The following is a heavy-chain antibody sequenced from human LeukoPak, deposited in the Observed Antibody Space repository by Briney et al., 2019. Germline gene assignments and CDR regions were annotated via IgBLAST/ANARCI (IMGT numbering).Heavy chain of an antibody. CDR3: ARVRRGHSYGTFNY. D-gene: IGHD5-18*01. Sequence: SETLSLTCTVSGGSISSGGYYWSWIRQHPGKGLEWIGYIYYSGSTYYNPSLKSRVTISVDTSKNQFSLKLSSVTAADTAVYYCARVRRGHSYGTFNYWGQGTLVTVSS. J-gene: IGHJ4*02. CDR1: GGSISSGGYY. V-gene: IGHV4-31*03. CDR2: IYYSGST.